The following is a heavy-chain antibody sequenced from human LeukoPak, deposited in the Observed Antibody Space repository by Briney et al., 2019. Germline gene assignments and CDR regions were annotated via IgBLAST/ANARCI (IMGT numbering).Heavy chain of an antibody. J-gene: IGHJ4*02. D-gene: IGHD3-22*01. V-gene: IGHV4-4*09. CDR3: ARHRQAHYYDSSGYYPEGAFDY. CDR2: IYTSGST. CDR1: GGSISSYY. Sequence: PSETLSLTCTVSGGSISSYYWSWIRQPPGRGLEWIGYIYTSGSTNYNPSLKSRVTISVDTSKNQFSLKLSSVTAADTAVYYCARHRQAHYYDSSGYYPEGAFDYWGQGTLVTVSS.